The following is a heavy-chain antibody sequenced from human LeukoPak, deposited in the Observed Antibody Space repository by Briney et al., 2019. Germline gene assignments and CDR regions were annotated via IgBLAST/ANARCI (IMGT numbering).Heavy chain of an antibody. CDR1: GFTFSSYA. J-gene: IGHJ6*02. CDR3: ATSWGPDTSAFRWGRDGMDV. V-gene: IGHV3-23*01. D-gene: IGHD3-16*01. CDR2: ISGSGGST. Sequence: GALRLSCAASGFTFSSYAMSWVRQAPGKGLEWVSAISGSGGSTYYADSVKGRFTISRDNSKNTLYLQMNSLRAEDTAVYYCATSWGPDTSAFRWGRDGMDVWGQGTTVIVS.